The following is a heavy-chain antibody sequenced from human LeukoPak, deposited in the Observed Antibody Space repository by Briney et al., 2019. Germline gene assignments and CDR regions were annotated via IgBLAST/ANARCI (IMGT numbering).Heavy chain of an antibody. CDR1: GGSITSNF. J-gene: IGHJ4*02. Sequence: PSETLSLTCTVSGGSITSNFWSWIRQPPGKGLEWIGYIFDSGNTRYNPSLKSRATISRDTSKNQFSLRLNSVTAADTAVYYCARDWVESDSSSSFDYWGQGTLVTVSS. V-gene: IGHV4-59*12. D-gene: IGHD6-6*01. CDR3: ARDWVESDSSSSFDY. CDR2: IFDSGNT.